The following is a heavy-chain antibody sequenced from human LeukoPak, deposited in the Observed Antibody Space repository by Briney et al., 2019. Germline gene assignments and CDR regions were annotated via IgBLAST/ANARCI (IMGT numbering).Heavy chain of an antibody. CDR3: ARDKAGEYSRRFDP. Sequence: ASVKVTCKGSGCTFTSYGISWVRQPPGQGLEWMGWISAYNGNTNYAQKLQGRVTMTTDTSTSTAYMELRSLRSDDTAVYYCARDKAGEYSRRFDPWGQGTLVTVSS. CDR1: GCTFTSYG. CDR2: ISAYNGNT. V-gene: IGHV1-18*01. J-gene: IGHJ5*02. D-gene: IGHD3-10*01.